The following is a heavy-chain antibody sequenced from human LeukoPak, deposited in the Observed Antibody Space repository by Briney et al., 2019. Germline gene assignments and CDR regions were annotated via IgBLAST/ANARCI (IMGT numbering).Heavy chain of an antibody. J-gene: IGHJ6*02. D-gene: IGHD3-22*01. Sequence: AASVKVSCKASGYTFTSYYMHWVRQAPGQGLEWMGIINPSGGSTSYAQKFQGRVTMTRDTSTSTVYMELSSLRSEDTAVYYYAANYYDSSGYLYGMDVWGQGTTVTVSS. V-gene: IGHV1-46*01. CDR1: GYTFTSYY. CDR3: AANYYDSSGYLYGMDV. CDR2: INPSGGST.